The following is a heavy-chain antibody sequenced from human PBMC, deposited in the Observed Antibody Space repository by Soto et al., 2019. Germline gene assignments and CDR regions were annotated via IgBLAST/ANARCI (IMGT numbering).Heavy chain of an antibody. V-gene: IGHV3-30-3*01. CDR1: RFTFSSYA. J-gene: IGHJ4*02. CDR2: ISYDGSNK. Sequence: QVQLVESGGGVVQPGRSLRLSCAASRFTFSSYAMHWVRQAPGKGLEWVAVISYDGSNKYYADSVKGRFTISRDNSKNTLYLQMNSLRAEDTAVYYCARDSALPLDYWGQGTLVTVSS. CDR3: ARDSALPLDY.